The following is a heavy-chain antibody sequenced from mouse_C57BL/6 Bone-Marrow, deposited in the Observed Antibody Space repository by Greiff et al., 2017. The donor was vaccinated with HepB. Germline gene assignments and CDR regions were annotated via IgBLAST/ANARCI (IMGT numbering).Heavy chain of an antibody. CDR1: GYTFTSYG. J-gene: IGHJ1*03. CDR2: IYPRSGNK. V-gene: IGHV1-81*01. CDR3: ARWGKISLRRDWYFDV. Sequence: QVQLQQSGAELARPGASVKLSCKASGYTFTSYGISWVKQRTGQGLEWIGEIYPRSGNKYYNEKFKGKATLTADKSSSTAYMELRSLTSEDSAVYFCARWGKISLRRDWYFDVWGTGTTVTVSS. D-gene: IGHD1-2*01.